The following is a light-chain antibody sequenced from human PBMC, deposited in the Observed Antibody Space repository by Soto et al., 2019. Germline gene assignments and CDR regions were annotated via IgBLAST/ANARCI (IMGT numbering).Light chain of an antibody. V-gene: IGLV2-14*03. CDR3: CSYSGSSTIVV. Sequence: QSALTQPASVSGSPGQSITISCTGTSSDVGGYNFVSWYQQHPGKAPRLMIFDVDNRPSGVSTRFSGSKSGNTASLTISGLQAEDEADYYCCSYSGSSTIVVFGGGTNVTVL. CDR1: SSDVGGYNF. CDR2: DVD. J-gene: IGLJ2*01.